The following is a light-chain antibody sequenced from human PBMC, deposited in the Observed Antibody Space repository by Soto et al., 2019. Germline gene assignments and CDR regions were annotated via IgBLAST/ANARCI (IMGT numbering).Light chain of an antibody. CDR2: DVS. V-gene: IGLV2-14*03. CDR1: SSDVGGYNY. Sequence: QSALTQPASVSGSPGQSITITCTGTSSDVGGYNYVSWYQQHPGKAPKVLISDVSNRPSGISNRFSGSKSGNTAPLTISGLQAEDEADYYCSSYTSIDTWVFRTGTKVTVL. CDR3: SSYTSIDTWV. J-gene: IGLJ1*01.